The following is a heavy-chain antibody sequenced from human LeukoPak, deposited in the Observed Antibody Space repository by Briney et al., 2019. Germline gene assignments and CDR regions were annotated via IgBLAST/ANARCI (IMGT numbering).Heavy chain of an antibody. V-gene: IGHV4-31*03. CDR1: GGSISSGGYY. J-gene: IGHJ3*02. CDR2: IYYSGST. CDR3: ARVTGPDAFDI. Sequence: SETLSLTCTVSGGSISSGGYYWSWIRQHPRKGLEWIGYIYYSGSTYYNPSLKSRVTISVDTSKNQFSLKLSSVTAADTAVYYCARVTGPDAFDIWGQGTMVTVSS.